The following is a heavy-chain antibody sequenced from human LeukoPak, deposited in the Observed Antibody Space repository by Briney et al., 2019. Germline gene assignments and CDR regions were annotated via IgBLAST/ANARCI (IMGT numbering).Heavy chain of an antibody. J-gene: IGHJ5*02. D-gene: IGHD2-15*01. CDR3: AGGNVGRYCSGGSCYRRNCFDP. Sequence: SETLSLTCAVYGGAFSGYYWSWIRQPPGKGLEWIGEINHSGSTNYNPSLKSRVTISVDTSKNQFSLKLSSVIAADTAVYYCAGGNVGRYCSGGSCYRRNCFDPWGQGTLVTVSS. V-gene: IGHV4-34*01. CDR1: GGAFSGYY. CDR2: INHSGST.